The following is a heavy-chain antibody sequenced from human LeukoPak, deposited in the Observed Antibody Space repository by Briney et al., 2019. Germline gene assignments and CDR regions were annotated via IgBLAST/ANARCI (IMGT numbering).Heavy chain of an antibody. Sequence: SETLSLTCTVSGGSISSSSYYWGWIRQPPGKGLEWIGSIYYSGSTYYNPSLKSRVTISVDTSKNQFSLKLSSVTAADTAVYYCARDYGSGTAIDYWGQGTPVTVSS. CDR1: GGSISSSSYY. CDR3: ARDYGSGTAIDY. CDR2: IYYSGST. D-gene: IGHD3-10*01. J-gene: IGHJ4*02. V-gene: IGHV4-39*07.